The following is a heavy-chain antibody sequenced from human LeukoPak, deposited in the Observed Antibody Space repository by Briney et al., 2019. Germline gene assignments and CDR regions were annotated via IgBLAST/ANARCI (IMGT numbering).Heavy chain of an antibody. CDR3: ATASSGCHDY. V-gene: IGHV3-7*01. J-gene: IGHJ4*02. Sequence: GGSLRLSCAASGFTFSSYSMNWVRQAPGKGLEWVANIKQDGSEKYYVDSVKGRFTISRDNAKNSLYLQMNSLRAEDTAVYYCATASSGCHDYWGQGTLVTVSS. D-gene: IGHD6-19*01. CDR2: IKQDGSEK. CDR1: GFTFSSYS.